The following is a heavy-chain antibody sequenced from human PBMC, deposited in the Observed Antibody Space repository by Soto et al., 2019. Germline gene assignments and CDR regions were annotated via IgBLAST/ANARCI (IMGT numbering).Heavy chain of an antibody. D-gene: IGHD1-1*01. CDR3: ARPAPGSGHFDL. CDR2: IYYSGST. CDR1: GGSISSYY. J-gene: IGHJ2*01. V-gene: IGHV4-59*01. Sequence: QVQLQESGPGLVKPSETLSLTCTVSGGSISSYYWSWIRQPPGKGLEWIGYIYYSGSTNYNPSLKSRVTISVDTTKNQFSLKLSSVTAADTAVYYCARPAPGSGHFDLWGRGTLVTVSS.